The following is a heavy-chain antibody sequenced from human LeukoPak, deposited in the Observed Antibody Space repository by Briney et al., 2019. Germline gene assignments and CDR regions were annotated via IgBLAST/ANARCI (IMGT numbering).Heavy chain of an antibody. CDR1: GFTFSNYA. V-gene: IGHV3-23*01. CDR3: AKWGDYDVLTGYYVSDY. D-gene: IGHD3-9*01. CDR2: ITGSGGNT. Sequence: GGSLRLSCAASGFTFSNYATSWVRQAPGKGLEWVSAITGSGGNTYYADSVKGRFTISRDNSKNTVFPQMNSLRAEDTAVYYCAKWGDYDVLTGYYVSDYWGQGTLVTVSS. J-gene: IGHJ4*02.